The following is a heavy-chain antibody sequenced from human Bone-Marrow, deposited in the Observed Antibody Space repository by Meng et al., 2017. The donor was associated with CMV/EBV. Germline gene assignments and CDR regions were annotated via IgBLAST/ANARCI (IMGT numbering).Heavy chain of an antibody. V-gene: IGHV1-2*02. CDR3: TSDGGWYFDY. D-gene: IGHD6-19*01. CDR2: INPKNGVT. J-gene: IGHJ4*02. CDR1: GYSFTGYY. Sequence: ALVKVSCKASGYSFTGYYMHWVRQAPGQGLEWMGWINPKNGVTNYAQKFQDRVTMTRDTSISTAYMEVSRLRSDDTAAYYCTSDGGWYFDYWGQGTLVTFSS.